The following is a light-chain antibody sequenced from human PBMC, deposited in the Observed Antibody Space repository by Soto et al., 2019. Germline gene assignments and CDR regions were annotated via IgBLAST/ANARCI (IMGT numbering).Light chain of an antibody. CDR1: SSNIGNNY. J-gene: IGLJ2*01. CDR2: DNN. Sequence: QSVLTQPPSVSAAPGQKVTLSCSGSSSNIGNNYVSWYQQLPGTAPKLLIYDNNKRPSGIPDRFSGSKSGTSGTLDITGLQTGDEADYYCATWDGSLPAEVFGGGTKLTV. CDR3: ATWDGSLPAEV. V-gene: IGLV1-51*01.